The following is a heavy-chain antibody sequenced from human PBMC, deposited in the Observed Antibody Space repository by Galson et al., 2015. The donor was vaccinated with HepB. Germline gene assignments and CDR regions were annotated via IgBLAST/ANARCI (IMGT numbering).Heavy chain of an antibody. V-gene: IGHV3-23*01. CDR3: AKYSGFHLRGYYYYMDV. CDR2: IDGSGGTT. J-gene: IGHJ6*03. D-gene: IGHD6-19*01. Sequence: SLRLSCAASGFTFDNHAMSWVRQAPGKGLEWVSGIDGSGGTTFYAGSVKGRFTISRDNSKSTLYLQMNNLGAEDTAVYYCAKYSGFHLRGYYYYMDVWGKGTTVTVSS. CDR1: GFTFDNHA.